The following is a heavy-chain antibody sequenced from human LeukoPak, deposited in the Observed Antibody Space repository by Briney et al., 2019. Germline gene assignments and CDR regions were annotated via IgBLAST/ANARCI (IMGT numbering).Heavy chain of an antibody. CDR2: INHSVST. V-gene: IGHV4-34*01. Sequence: PSETLSLTCAVYGGSFSGYYWSWIRQPPGKGLEWIGEINHSVSTNYNPSLKSRVTISVDTSKNQFSLKLSSVTAADTAVYYCASSSWSTDYFDYWGQGTLVTVSS. D-gene: IGHD6-13*01. J-gene: IGHJ4*02. CDR3: ASSSWSTDYFDY. CDR1: GGSFSGYY.